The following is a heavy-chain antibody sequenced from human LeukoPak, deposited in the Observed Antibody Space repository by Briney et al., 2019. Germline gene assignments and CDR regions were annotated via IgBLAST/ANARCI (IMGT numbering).Heavy chain of an antibody. Sequence: PSETLSLTCTVSGGSISSGSYYWSWIRQPAGKGLEWIGRIYTSGSTNYNPSLKSRVTISVDTSKNQFSLKLSSVTAADTAVYYCAREYSYGYDYWGQGTLVTVSS. CDR2: IYTSGST. J-gene: IGHJ4*02. V-gene: IGHV4-61*02. CDR3: AREYSYGYDY. D-gene: IGHD5-18*01. CDR1: GGSISSGSYY.